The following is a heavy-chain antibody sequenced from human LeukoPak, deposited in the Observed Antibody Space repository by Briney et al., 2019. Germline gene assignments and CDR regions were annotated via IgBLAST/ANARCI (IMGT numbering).Heavy chain of an antibody. Sequence: ASVKVSCKASGYTFTGYYMHWVRQAPGQGLEWMGWINPNSGGTNYAQKFQGRVTMTRDRSISTAYMELSRLRSDDTAVYYCARRNRELTGYRSGLDAFDIWGQGTMVTVSS. V-gene: IGHV1-2*02. CDR2: INPNSGGT. D-gene: IGHD3-9*01. CDR3: ARRNRELTGYRSGLDAFDI. CDR1: GYTFTGYY. J-gene: IGHJ3*02.